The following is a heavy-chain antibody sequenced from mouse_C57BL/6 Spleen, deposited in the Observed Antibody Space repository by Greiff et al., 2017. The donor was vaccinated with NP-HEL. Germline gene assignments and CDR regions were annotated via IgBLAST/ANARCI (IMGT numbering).Heavy chain of an antibody. D-gene: IGHD1-1*01. J-gene: IGHJ2*01. Sequence: EVKLVESGGGLVKPGGSLKLSCAASGFTFSDYGMHWVRQAPEKGLEWVAYISSGSSTIYYADTLKGRFTISIDNAKNTLFLQMTRLRSEDTAMDYCARGDYGRRGDYWGQGTTLTVSS. V-gene: IGHV5-17*01. CDR2: ISSGSSTI. CDR3: ARGDYGRRGDY. CDR1: GFTFSDYG.